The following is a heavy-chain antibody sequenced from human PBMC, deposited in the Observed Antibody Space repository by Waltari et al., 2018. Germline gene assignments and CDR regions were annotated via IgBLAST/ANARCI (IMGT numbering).Heavy chain of an antibody. CDR2: IYYSGNT. Sequence: VQLVESGGGLVKPGGSLSLSCAASRISFRDYPMNWVRQATGKGLELIASIYYSGNTYYNPSLKSRVTISVDTSKNQFSLRLSSVTAADTAVYYCARTYSGDYEFWFDPWGQGTLVTVSS. J-gene: IGHJ5*02. CDR1: RISFRDYP. V-gene: IGHV4-59*05. CDR3: ARTYSGDYEFWFDP. D-gene: IGHD1-26*01.